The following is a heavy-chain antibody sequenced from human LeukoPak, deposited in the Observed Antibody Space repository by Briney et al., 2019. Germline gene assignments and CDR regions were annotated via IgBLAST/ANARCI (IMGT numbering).Heavy chain of an antibody. CDR1: GLAFSSNS. J-gene: IGHJ4*02. CDR3: AKDGFRNDYGDYGIANYFDY. CDR2: KWYDGSNK. D-gene: IGHD4-17*01. V-gene: IGHV3-33*06. Sequence: AGGSLRLSCAPSGLAFSSNSMSSVRPSPGEGGARGAMKWYDGSNKYYADSVKGRFTISRNNDKNTLYLQMNSLRAEDTAVYYCAKDGFRNDYGDYGIANYFDYWGQGTLVTVSS.